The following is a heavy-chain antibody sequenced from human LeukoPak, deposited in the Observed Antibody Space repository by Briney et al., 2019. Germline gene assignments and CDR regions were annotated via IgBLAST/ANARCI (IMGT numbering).Heavy chain of an antibody. CDR2: ISSSSSYI. CDR3: AREGYSSGWSLDY. D-gene: IGHD6-19*01. Sequence: GGSLRLSCAASGFTFSSYSMNWVRQAPGKGLEWVSSISSSSSYIYYADSVKGRLTISRDNAKNSLYLQMNSLRAEDTAVYYCAREGYSSGWSLDYWGQGTLVTVSS. CDR1: GFTFSSYS. J-gene: IGHJ4*02. V-gene: IGHV3-21*01.